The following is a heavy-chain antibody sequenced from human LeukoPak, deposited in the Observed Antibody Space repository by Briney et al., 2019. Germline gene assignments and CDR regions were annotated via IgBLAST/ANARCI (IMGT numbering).Heavy chain of an antibody. CDR1: GFNFDDYA. J-gene: IGHJ3*02. D-gene: IGHD3-22*01. Sequence: GGSLRLSCAASGFNFDDYAMHWVRQAPGKGLEWVAVISYDGSNKYYADSVKGRFTISRDNSKNTLYLQMNSLRAEDTAVYYCAKNSVPYYYDSSGYYPDIWGQGTMVTVSS. CDR2: ISYDGSNK. CDR3: AKNSVPYYYDSSGYYPDI. V-gene: IGHV3-30*18.